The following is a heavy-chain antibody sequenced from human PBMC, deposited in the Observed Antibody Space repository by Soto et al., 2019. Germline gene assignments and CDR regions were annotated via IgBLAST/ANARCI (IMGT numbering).Heavy chain of an antibody. CDR2: IYYSGST. Sequence: LSLTCTVSGGSISSGDYYWSWIRQPPGKGLEWIGYIYYSGSTYYNPSLKSRVTISVDTSKNQFSLKLSSVTAADTAVYYCASMLGYCSSTSCYGSLDYWGQGTLVTVSS. CDR1: GGSISSGDYY. D-gene: IGHD2-2*01. V-gene: IGHV4-30-4*01. J-gene: IGHJ4*02. CDR3: ASMLGYCSSTSCYGSLDY.